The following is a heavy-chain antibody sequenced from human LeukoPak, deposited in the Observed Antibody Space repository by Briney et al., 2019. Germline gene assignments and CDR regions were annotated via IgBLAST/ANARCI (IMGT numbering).Heavy chain of an antibody. CDR3: ARRYYYYYMDV. Sequence: PSETLSLTCSVSDYSITSGYYWSWIRQPPGKGLEWIGEINHSGSTNYNPSLKSRVTISVDTSKNQFSLKLSSVTAADAAVYYCARRYYYYYMDVWGKGTTVTISS. V-gene: IGHV4-34*01. CDR1: DYSITSGYY. CDR2: INHSGST. J-gene: IGHJ6*03.